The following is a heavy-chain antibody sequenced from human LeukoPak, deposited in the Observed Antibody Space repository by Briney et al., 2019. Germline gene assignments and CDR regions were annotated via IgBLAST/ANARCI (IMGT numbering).Heavy chain of an antibody. CDR3: ARDYDFWRGYYNWFDP. J-gene: IGHJ5*02. V-gene: IGHV1-2*02. CDR1: GYTFTGYY. Sequence: ASVKVSCKASGYTFTGYYMHWVRQAPGQGLEWMGWSNPNSGGTNYAQKFQGRVTMTRDTSISTAYMELSRLRSDDTAVYYCARDYDFWRGYYNWFDPWGQGTLVTVSS. D-gene: IGHD3-3*01. CDR2: SNPNSGGT.